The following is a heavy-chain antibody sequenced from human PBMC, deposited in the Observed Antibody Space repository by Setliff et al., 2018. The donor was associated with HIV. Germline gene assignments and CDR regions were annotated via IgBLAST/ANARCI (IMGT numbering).Heavy chain of an antibody. D-gene: IGHD6-13*01. Sequence: GASVKVSCKASGSTFSTYDINWVRQAPGQGPEWMGWMNPNSGNTGYAPKLQGRVTMTRNTSISTAYMELSSLRSDDTAVYYCASSWSCVPYYGMDVWGQGTTVTVSS. J-gene: IGHJ6*02. CDR1: GSTFSTYD. CDR3: ASSWSCVPYYGMDV. CDR2: MNPNSGNT. V-gene: IGHV1-8*01.